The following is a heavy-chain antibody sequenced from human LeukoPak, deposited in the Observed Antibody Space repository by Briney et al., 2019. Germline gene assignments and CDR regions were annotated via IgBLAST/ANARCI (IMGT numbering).Heavy chain of an antibody. CDR1: GFTFSSYS. D-gene: IGHD6-13*01. Sequence: GGSLRLPCAASGFTFSSYSMNWVRQAPGKGLEWISYSSSSSSTIYYADSVKGRFTISRDNAKNSLYLQMNSLRAEDTAVYYCARDSGSSWYGHYFDYWGQGTLVTVSS. V-gene: IGHV3-48*01. CDR3: ARDSGSSWYGHYFDY. CDR2: SSSSSSTI. J-gene: IGHJ4*02.